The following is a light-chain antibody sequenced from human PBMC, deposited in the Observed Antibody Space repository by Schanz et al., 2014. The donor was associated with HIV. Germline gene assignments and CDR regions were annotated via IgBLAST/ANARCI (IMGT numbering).Light chain of an antibody. J-gene: IGLJ3*02. CDR3: AAWDDSLKGWV. Sequence: QSVLTQPPSASGTPGQRIIISCSGSSSNLGKNRVNWYQQVPGTAPKLLIFDNTLRPSGVPDRFSGSKSDTSASLAISDLRSEDEADYYCAAWDDSLKGWVFGGGTKLTVL. V-gene: IGLV1-44*01. CDR1: SSNLGKNR. CDR2: DNT.